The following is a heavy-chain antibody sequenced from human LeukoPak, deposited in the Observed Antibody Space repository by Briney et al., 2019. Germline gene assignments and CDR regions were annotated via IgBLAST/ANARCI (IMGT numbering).Heavy chain of an antibody. CDR3: ARDPYGGGNHPPDY. CDR2: INWNGGST. V-gene: IGHV3-20*04. D-gene: IGHD1-14*01. Sequence: TGGSLRLSCAASGFTFDAHGMSWVRQAPGKGLECVSGINWNGGSTDYADSVKGRFTISRDNAKNSLYLQMNSLRVEDTALYYCARDPYGGGNHPPDYWGQGILVTVSS. J-gene: IGHJ4*02. CDR1: GFTFDAHG.